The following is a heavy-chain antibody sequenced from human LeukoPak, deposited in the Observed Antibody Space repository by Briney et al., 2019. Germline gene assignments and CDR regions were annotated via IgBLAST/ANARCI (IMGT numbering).Heavy chain of an antibody. Sequence: SETLSLTCTASGGSISSYYWSWIRQPPGKGLEWIGEINHSGSTNYNPSLKSRVTISVDTSKNQFSLKLSSVTAADTAVYYCARGYPGRYVDYWGQGTLVTVSS. CDR1: GGSISSYY. J-gene: IGHJ4*02. CDR2: INHSGST. V-gene: IGHV4-34*01. CDR3: ARGYPGRYVDY. D-gene: IGHD3-16*01.